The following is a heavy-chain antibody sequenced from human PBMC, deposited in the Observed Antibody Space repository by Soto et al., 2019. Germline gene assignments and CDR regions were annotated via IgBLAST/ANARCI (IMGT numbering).Heavy chain of an antibody. CDR2: IIPIFGTA. V-gene: IGHV1-69*13. J-gene: IGHJ6*02. CDR1: GGTFSSYA. Sequence: SVKVSCKASGGTFSSYAISWVRQAPGQGLEWMGGIIPIFGTANYAQKFQGRVTITADESTSTAYMELSSLRSEDTAVYYCAITYYDFWSGSGSYYGMDVWSQGTTVTVSS. D-gene: IGHD3-3*01. CDR3: AITYYDFWSGSGSYYGMDV.